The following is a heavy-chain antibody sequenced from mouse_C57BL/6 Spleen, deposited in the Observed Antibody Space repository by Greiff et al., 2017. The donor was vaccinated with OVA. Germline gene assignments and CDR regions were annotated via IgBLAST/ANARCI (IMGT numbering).Heavy chain of an antibody. V-gene: IGHV2-5*01. CDR3: AKRYDYDEDYAMDY. CDR1: GFSLTSYG. CDR2: IWRGGST. J-gene: IGHJ4*01. Sequence: VKLMESGPGLVQPSQSLSITCTVSGFSLTSYGVHWVRQSPGKGLEWLGVIWRGGSTDYNAAFMSRLSITKDNSKSQVFFKMNSLQADDTAIYYCAKRYDYDEDYAMDYWGQGTSVTVSS. D-gene: IGHD2-4*01.